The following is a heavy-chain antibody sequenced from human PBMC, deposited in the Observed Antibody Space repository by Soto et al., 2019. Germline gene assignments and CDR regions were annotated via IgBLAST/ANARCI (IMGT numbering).Heavy chain of an antibody. CDR1: GYTLTELS. J-gene: IGHJ3*02. CDR2: FDPEDGET. V-gene: IGHV1-24*01. Sequence: GASVKVSCKVSGYTLTELSMHWVRQAPGKGLEWMGGFDPEDGETIYAQKLQGRVTMTEDTSTDTAYMELSSLRSEDTAVYYCATDRDHLSQLSNLTFAPLDIWGQGTMVTVSS. D-gene: IGHD1-1*01. CDR3: ATDRDHLSQLSNLTFAPLDI.